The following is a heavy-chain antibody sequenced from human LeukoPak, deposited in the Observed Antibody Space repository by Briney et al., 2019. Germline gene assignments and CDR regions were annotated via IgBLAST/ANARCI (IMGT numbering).Heavy chain of an antibody. CDR3: TRLTGGYFDY. CDR1: GFTFSTST. Sequence: GGSLRLSCAASGFTFSTSTMNWVRQAPGKGLEWVSSIGSTSNYMYYADSVEGRFTISRDNAKNSLYLQMNSLRAEDTAVYYCTRLTGGYFDYWGQGTLVTVSS. CDR2: IGSTSNYM. V-gene: IGHV3-21*01. D-gene: IGHD1-14*01. J-gene: IGHJ4*02.